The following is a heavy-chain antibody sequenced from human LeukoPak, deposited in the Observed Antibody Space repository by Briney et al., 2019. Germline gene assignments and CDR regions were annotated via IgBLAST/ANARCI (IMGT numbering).Heavy chain of an antibody. CDR1: GFTFSSYG. D-gene: IGHD6-19*01. CDR3: ASQGPEGTSGWY. V-gene: IGHV3-33*01. J-gene: IGHJ4*02. Sequence: PGGSLRLSCAASGFTFSSYGRHWVRQAPGKGLEWVAVIWYDGSNTYYADSVKGRFTISRDNSKDTLCLQLNSLRAEDTAVYYCASQGPEGTSGWYWGQGTLVTVSS. CDR2: IWYDGSNT.